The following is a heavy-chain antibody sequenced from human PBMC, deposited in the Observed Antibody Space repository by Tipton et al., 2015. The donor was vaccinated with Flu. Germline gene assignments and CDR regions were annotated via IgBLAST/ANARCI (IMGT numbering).Heavy chain of an antibody. CDR2: ISSSGNTI. Sequence: SLRLSCAASGFTFSSYEMNWVRQAPGKGLEWVSYISSSGNTISYADSVRGRFTISRDNTKKSLSLQPNSLRAEDTAIYYCATLTGDDYWGQGILVTVSS. J-gene: IGHJ4*02. V-gene: IGHV3-48*03. D-gene: IGHD7-27*01. CDR1: GFTFSSYE. CDR3: ATLTGDDY.